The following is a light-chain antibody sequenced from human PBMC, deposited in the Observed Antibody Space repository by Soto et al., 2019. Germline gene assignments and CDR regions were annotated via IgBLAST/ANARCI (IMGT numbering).Light chain of an antibody. V-gene: IGKV3-20*01. Sequence: EILLTQSPSSLSLSPGDTATLACRSSQSFSSPFCPWYQPKTGQAPRLLIYGASSRATGIPDRFSGSGSGTDFTLTISRLEPEDFAVYYCQQYASAGTFGQGTQVEIK. CDR1: QSFSSPF. CDR3: QQYASAGT. J-gene: IGKJ1*01. CDR2: GAS.